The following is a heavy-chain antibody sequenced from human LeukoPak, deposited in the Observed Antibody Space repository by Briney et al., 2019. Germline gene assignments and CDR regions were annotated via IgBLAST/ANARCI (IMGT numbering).Heavy chain of an antibody. CDR1: GFTFDDYG. J-gene: IGHJ3*02. Sequence: GGSLRLSCAASGFTFDDYGMSWVRQAPGKGLEWVSGINWNGGSTGYADSVKGRFTISRDNAKNSLYLQMNSLRAEDTAAYYCARDQVAVVTGDAFDIWGQGTMVTVSS. V-gene: IGHV3-20*04. CDR2: INWNGGST. CDR3: ARDQVAVVTGDAFDI. D-gene: IGHD2-21*02.